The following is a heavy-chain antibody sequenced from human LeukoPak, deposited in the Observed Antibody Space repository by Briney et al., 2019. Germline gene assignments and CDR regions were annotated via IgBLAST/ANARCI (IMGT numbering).Heavy chain of an antibody. CDR2: INHSGTT. J-gene: IGHJ4*02. Sequence: SQTLSLTCAVSGGSINSGGYSWSWIRQSPGKGLEWIGYINHSGTTYYNPSLKSRVTMSVDRSKNQFSLKLSSVTAADTAVYYCARDGDGGNTGSYYFDYWGQGTLVTVSS. CDR1: GGSINSGGYS. D-gene: IGHD2-8*02. CDR3: ARDGDGGNTGSYYFDY. V-gene: IGHV4-30-2*06.